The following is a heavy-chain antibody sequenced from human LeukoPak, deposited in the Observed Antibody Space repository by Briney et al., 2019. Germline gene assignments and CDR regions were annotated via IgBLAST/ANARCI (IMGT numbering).Heavy chain of an antibody. D-gene: IGHD2-15*01. CDR2: ISYDGSNK. CDR3: AKSRAPYCSGGSCHGMDV. V-gene: IGHV3-30*18. Sequence: PGRSLRLSCAASGFTFSSYGMHWVCQAPGKGLEWVAVISYDGSNKYYADSVKGRFTISRDNSKNTLYLQMNSLRAEDTAVYYCAKSRAPYCSGGSCHGMDVWGQGTTVTVSS. CDR1: GFTFSSYG. J-gene: IGHJ6*02.